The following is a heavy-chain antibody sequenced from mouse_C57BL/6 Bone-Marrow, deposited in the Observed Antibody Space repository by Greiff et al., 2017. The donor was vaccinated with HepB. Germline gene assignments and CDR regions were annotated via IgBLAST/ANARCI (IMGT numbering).Heavy chain of an antibody. CDR2: IHPNSGST. Sequence: QVQLKQPGAELVKPGASVKLSCKASGYTFTSYWMHWVKQRPGQGLEWIGMIHPNSGSTNYNEKFKSKATLTVDKSFSTAYMQLSSLTSEDSAVYYCARYYGSSYWYFDVWGTGTTVTVSS. CDR1: GYTFTSYW. D-gene: IGHD1-1*01. V-gene: IGHV1-64*01. CDR3: ARYYGSSYWYFDV. J-gene: IGHJ1*03.